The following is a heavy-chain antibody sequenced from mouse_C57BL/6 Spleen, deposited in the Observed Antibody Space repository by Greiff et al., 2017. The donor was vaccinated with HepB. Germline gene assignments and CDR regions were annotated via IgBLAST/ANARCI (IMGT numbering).Heavy chain of an antibody. V-gene: IGHV1-26*01. J-gene: IGHJ2*01. CDR2: INPNNGGT. Sequence: VQLQQSGPELVKPGASVKISCTASGYTFTDYYMNWVKQSHGKSLEWIGDINPNNGGTSYNQKFKGKATLTVDKSSSTAYMELRSLTSEDSAVYYCARGGKTHYFDYWGQGTTLTVSS. CDR3: ARGGKTHYFDY. CDR1: GYTFTDYY.